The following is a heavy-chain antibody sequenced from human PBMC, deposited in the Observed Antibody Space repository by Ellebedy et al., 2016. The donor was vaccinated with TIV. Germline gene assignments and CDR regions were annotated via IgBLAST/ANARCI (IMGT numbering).Heavy chain of an antibody. V-gene: IGHV5-10-1*01. CDR3: ARHVDGYNYI. Sequence: GESLKISCKGSGFSFTSYWISWVRQMPGKGLEWMGRIDPGDSYTNYSPSFQGHVTISADKSISTAYLQWSSLKASDTAMYYCARHVDGYNYIWGQGTMVTVSS. D-gene: IGHD5-24*01. J-gene: IGHJ3*02. CDR2: IDPGDSYT. CDR1: GFSFTSYW.